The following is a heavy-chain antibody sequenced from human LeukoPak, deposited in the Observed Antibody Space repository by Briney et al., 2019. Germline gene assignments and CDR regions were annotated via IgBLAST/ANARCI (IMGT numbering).Heavy chain of an antibody. CDR1: GFTFSSYA. CDR2: ISGNGGST. V-gene: IGHV3-23*01. D-gene: IGHD6-19*01. Sequence: PGGSLRLSCAASGFTFSSYAMNWVRQAPGKGLEWVASISGNGGSTYYADSVKGRFTISRDNSRNAVFLQMISPRDDDTAIYYCAKIERWLVHGFDLWGQGTLVTVSS. CDR3: AKIERWLVHGFDL. J-gene: IGHJ5*02.